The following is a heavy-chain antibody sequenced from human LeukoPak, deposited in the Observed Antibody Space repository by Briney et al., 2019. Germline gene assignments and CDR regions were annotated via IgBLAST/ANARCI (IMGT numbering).Heavy chain of an antibody. D-gene: IGHD3-22*01. CDR3: ARYYYDSSGYSMEDYGMDV. Sequence: PSETLSLTCTVPGGSISSYYWSWIRQPAGKGLEWIGRIYTSGSTNYNPSLKSRVTMSVDTSKNQFPLKLSSVTAADTAVYYCARYYYDSSGYSMEDYGMDVWGQGTTVTVSS. CDR1: GGSISSYY. J-gene: IGHJ6*02. V-gene: IGHV4-4*07. CDR2: IYTSGST.